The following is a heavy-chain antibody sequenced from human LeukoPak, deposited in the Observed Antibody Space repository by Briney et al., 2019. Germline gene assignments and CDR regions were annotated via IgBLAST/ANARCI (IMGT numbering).Heavy chain of an antibody. CDR2: ISWSSGSI. Sequence: PGRSLRLSCAASGFTFDDYAMHWVRQAPGKGLEWVSGISWSSGSIGYADSVKGRFTISRDNAKNSLYLQMNSLRAEDTALYYCAKDLYGFQHVFDYWGQGTLVTVSS. CDR1: GFTFDDYA. D-gene: IGHD3-10*01. J-gene: IGHJ4*02. CDR3: AKDLYGFQHVFDY. V-gene: IGHV3-9*01.